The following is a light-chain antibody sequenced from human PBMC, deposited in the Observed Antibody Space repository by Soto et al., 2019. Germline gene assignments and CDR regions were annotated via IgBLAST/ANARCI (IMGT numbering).Light chain of an antibody. V-gene: IGKV1-33*01. CDR3: QQYDTLPPT. J-gene: IGKJ4*01. CDR1: QAIRNY. CDR2: RGS. Sequence: DIQMTQSPSSLSASVGDRVTITCQASQAIRNYLNWYQQTPGQAPNLLIYRGSTLETGVPSRFSGRGSATDCTVTISGLQPEDVATYYCQQYDTLPPTFGGGTKVEIK.